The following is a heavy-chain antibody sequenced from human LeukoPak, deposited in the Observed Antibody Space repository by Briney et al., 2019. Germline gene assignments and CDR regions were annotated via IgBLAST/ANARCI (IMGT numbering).Heavy chain of an antibody. CDR1: DFNVRGND. Sequence: GGSPRLSCAASDFNVRGNDMTWVRRAPGKGLEWVSVIKSGGGTYYADSVKGRFTISRDNPKNALYLQMNSLRAEDTAIYYCARDSTRSAFDIWGQGTMVTVSS. CDR2: IKSGGGT. V-gene: IGHV3-53*01. CDR3: ARDSTRSAFDI. J-gene: IGHJ3*02.